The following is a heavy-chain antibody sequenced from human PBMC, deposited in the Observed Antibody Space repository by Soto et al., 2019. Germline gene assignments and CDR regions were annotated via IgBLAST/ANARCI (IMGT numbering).Heavy chain of an antibody. V-gene: IGHV3-21*01. J-gene: IGHJ5*02. D-gene: IGHD3-3*01. Sequence: RQAPGKGLEWVSSISSSSSYIYYADSVKGRFTISRDNAKNSLYLQMNSLRAEDTAVYYCARDRRSGITIFGVVPHRGNWFDPWGQGTLVTVSS. CDR3: ARDRRSGITIFGVVPHRGNWFDP. CDR2: ISSSSSYI.